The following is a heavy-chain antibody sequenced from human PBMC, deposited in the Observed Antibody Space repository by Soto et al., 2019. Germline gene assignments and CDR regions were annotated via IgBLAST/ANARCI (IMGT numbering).Heavy chain of an antibody. CDR2: IKSDGSEK. CDR3: MKDHGGR. V-gene: IGHV3-7*01. D-gene: IGHD3-16*01. J-gene: IGHJ4*02. Sequence: PGGSLRLSCGASGFTFYTYWMNWVRQAPGMGLERVANIKSDGSEKYYVDSVKGRFTISRDNTKNSMYLQMNSLRVEDTAMYHYMKDHGGRWGPATLVTDPS. CDR1: GFTFYTYW.